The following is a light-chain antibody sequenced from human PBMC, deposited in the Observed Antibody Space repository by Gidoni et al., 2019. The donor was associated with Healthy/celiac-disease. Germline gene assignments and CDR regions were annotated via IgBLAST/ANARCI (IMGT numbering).Light chain of an antibody. Sequence: DIVMTQSPDSLAVSLGEWATINCKSSQSVLYSSNNKIYLAWYQQKPGQPPKLLIYWASTRESGVPDRFSGSGSGTDFTLTISSLQAEDVAVYYCQQYYSTPYTFGQGTKLEIK. J-gene: IGKJ2*01. V-gene: IGKV4-1*01. CDR3: QQYYSTPYT. CDR2: WAS. CDR1: QSVLYSSNNKIY.